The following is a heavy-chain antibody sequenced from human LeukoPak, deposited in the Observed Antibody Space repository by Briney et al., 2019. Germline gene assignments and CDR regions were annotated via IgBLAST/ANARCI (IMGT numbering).Heavy chain of an antibody. CDR3: AITPEAATDY. D-gene: IGHD2-15*01. J-gene: IGHJ4*02. Sequence: GESLQISCQGSGYSFTSYWIGWVRQMPGKGLEWMGIIYPGDSDTRYSPTFQGQVTISADKSISTAYLQWSSLKASDTAMYYCAITPEAATDYWGQGTLVTVSS. V-gene: IGHV5-51*01. CDR1: GYSFTSYW. CDR2: IYPGDSDT.